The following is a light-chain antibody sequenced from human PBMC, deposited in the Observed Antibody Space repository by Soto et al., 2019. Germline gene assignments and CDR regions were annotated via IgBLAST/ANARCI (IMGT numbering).Light chain of an antibody. Sequence: DIQMTQSPPSLSASIGDTVTITCRASQSINTFLTWYREKSGKVPELLVSAASTLHSGAPSRFSGTRSGTDFTLTIRDLQPDDVATYYCQETFTAPWTFGQGTKVEIK. J-gene: IGKJ1*01. V-gene: IGKV1-39*01. CDR3: QETFTAPWT. CDR2: AAS. CDR1: QSINTF.